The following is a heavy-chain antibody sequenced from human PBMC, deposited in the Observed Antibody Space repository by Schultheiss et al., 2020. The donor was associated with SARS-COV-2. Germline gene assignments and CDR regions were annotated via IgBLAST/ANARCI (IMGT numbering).Heavy chain of an antibody. CDR3: ARDLPPHDY. J-gene: IGHJ4*02. CDR2: ISYDSTNI. CDR1: GFTVSSNY. V-gene: IGHV3-30-3*01. Sequence: GGSLRLSCAASGFTVSSNYMSWVRQAPGKGLEWLTLISYDSTNIHYADSVKGRFTISRDNSKNTLYLQMNSLRPEDTAIYYCARDLPPHDYWGQGTLVTVSS.